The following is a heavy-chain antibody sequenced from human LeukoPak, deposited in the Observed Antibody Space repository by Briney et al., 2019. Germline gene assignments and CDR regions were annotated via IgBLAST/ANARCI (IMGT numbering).Heavy chain of an antibody. V-gene: IGHV3-30-3*01. CDR1: GFTFSSYA. CDR3: ARGGYDILTGYSGNWFDP. Sequence: GGSLRLSCAASGFTFSSYAMHWVRQAPGKGLEWVAVISYDGSNKYYADSVKGRFTISRDNAKNSLYLQMNSLRAEDTAVYYCARGGYDILTGYSGNWFDPWGQGTLVTVSS. D-gene: IGHD3-9*01. J-gene: IGHJ5*02. CDR2: ISYDGSNK.